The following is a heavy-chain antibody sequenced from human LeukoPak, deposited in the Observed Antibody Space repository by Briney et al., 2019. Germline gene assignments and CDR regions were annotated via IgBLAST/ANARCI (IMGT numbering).Heavy chain of an antibody. CDR1: GFTFSSYA. J-gene: IGHJ4*02. V-gene: IGHV3-23*01. CDR2: ISGSGGST. CDR3: AKDRADSSGYYFDY. Sequence: PGGSLRLSCAASGFTFSSYAMSWVRQAPGKGLEWFSAISGSGGSTYYADSVKGRFTISRDNSKNTLYLHMNSLRGEDTAVYYCAKDRADSSGYYFDYWGQGTLVTVSS. D-gene: IGHD3-22*01.